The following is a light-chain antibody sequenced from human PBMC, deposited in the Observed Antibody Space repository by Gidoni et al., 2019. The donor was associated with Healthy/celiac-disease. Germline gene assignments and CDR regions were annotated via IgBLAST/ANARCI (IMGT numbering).Light chain of an antibody. V-gene: IGLV1-40*01. J-gene: IGLJ3*02. CDR1: SSNIGAGYD. CDR2: VNS. CDR3: QSYDSSLSGSGV. Sequence: QSVLTQPPSVSGAPGQRVTISCPGSSSNIGAGYDVHWYQQLPGTAPKLLIYVNSNRPSGVPDRFSGSKSGTSASLAITGLQAEDEADYYCQSYDSSLSGSGVFGGGTKLTVL.